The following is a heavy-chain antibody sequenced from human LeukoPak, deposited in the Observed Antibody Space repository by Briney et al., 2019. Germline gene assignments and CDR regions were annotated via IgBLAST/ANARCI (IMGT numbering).Heavy chain of an antibody. Sequence: PSETLSLTCTVSGGSISSSSYYWGWIRQPPGKGLEWIGSIYYSGSTYYNPSLKSRVTISVDTSKNQFSLKLNSVTAADTAVYYCARESTGFGEFVWFDPWGQGTLVTVSS. J-gene: IGHJ5*02. D-gene: IGHD3-10*01. CDR3: ARESTGFGEFVWFDP. CDR2: IYYSGST. CDR1: GGSISSSSYY. V-gene: IGHV4-39*02.